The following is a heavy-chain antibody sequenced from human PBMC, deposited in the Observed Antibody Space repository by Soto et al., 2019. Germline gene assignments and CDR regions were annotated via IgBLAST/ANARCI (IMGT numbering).Heavy chain of an antibody. Sequence: QLGGSLRLSFAASGFTFSSYAMSWVRQAPGKGLEWVSAISGSGGSTYYADSVKGRFTISRDNSKNTLYLQMNSLRAEDTAVYYCANSLGYCSSTSCLPGGVDVWGQGTKVTVSS. V-gene: IGHV3-23*01. CDR3: ANSLGYCSSTSCLPGGVDV. D-gene: IGHD2-2*01. CDR2: ISGSGGST. J-gene: IGHJ6*02. CDR1: GFTFSSYA.